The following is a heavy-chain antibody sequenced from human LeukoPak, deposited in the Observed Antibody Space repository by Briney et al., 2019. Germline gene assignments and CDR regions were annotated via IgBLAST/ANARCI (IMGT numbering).Heavy chain of an antibody. CDR2: IIPIFGTA. CDR1: GGTFSSYA. V-gene: IGHV1-69*05. J-gene: IGHJ3*02. Sequence: VASVKVSCKASGGTFSSYAISWVRQAPGQGLEWMGRIIPIFGTANYAQKFQGRVTITTDESTSTAYMELSSLRSEDTAVYYCARDRAYCSGGSCYDDAFDIWGQGTMVTVSS. CDR3: ARDRAYCSGGSCYDDAFDI. D-gene: IGHD2-15*01.